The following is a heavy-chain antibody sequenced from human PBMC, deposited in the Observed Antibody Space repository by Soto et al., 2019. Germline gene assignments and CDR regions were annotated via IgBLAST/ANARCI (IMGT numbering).Heavy chain of an antibody. CDR2: ISHDSRNI. J-gene: IGHJ4*02. V-gene: IGHV3-66*02. D-gene: IGHD3-10*01. CDR1: GLTVSDNY. Sequence: EVQLVESGGGLIQPGGSLRLSCAASGLTVSDNYVTWVRQAPGKGLEWVSVISHDSRNIFYGDSVKGRFTGSRDNSKNTLYLEMNSLGAEDTAVYFCAKLVDKTLDDFWGLGTLVVVSS. CDR3: AKLVDKTLDDF.